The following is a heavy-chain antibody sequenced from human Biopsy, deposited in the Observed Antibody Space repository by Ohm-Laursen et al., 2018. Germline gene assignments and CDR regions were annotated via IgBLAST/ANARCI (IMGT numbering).Heavy chain of an antibody. J-gene: IGHJ6*02. CDR3: ARDRIELEATPTNADYYYFGMDV. CDR1: GYTFTTYY. Sequence: VKVSCNASGYTFTTYYIHWVRQAPGKGLEWMGIIAPRGSDATYAQKFQGRPIMTTDTSTATAYMQLGNLTSEDTAVYFCARDRIELEATPTNADYYYFGMDVWGQGTTVTVS. D-gene: IGHD1-26*01. CDR2: IAPRGSDA. V-gene: IGHV1-46*01.